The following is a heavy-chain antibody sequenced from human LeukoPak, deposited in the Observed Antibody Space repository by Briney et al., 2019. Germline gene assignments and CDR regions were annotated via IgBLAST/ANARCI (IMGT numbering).Heavy chain of an antibody. CDR2: ISGSGGST. V-gene: IGHV3-23*01. J-gene: IGHJ4*02. CDR3: AKDTTQWLPTYFDY. CDR1: GFTFSSYD. D-gene: IGHD6-19*01. Sequence: GGSLRLSCAASGFTFSSYDMSWVRQAPGKGLEWVSTISGSGGSTYYADSVKGRFTISRDNSKNTLYLQMNSLRAEDTAVYHCAKDTTQWLPTYFDYWGQGTLVTVSS.